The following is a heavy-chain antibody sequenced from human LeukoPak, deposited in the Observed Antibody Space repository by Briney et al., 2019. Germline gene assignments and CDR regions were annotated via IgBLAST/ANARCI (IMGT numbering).Heavy chain of an antibody. CDR3: ARNGYDFFFDY. J-gene: IGHJ4*02. V-gene: IGHV3-48*03. D-gene: IGHD3-3*01. CDR2: ISSSGSTI. CDR1: GFTFSSYE. Sequence: GGSLRLSCAASGFTFSSYEMNWVRQAPGKGLEWVSYISSSGSTIYYADSVKGRFTISRDNAKNSLYLQMNSLRAEDTAVYYCARNGYDFFFDYWGQGTLVTVSS.